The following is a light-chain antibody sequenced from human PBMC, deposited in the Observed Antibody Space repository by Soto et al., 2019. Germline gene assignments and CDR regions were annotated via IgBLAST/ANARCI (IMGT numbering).Light chain of an antibody. V-gene: IGLV2-14*01. CDR1: RSDVGGYNY. J-gene: IGLJ1*01. CDR3: TSYTSSSTYV. Sequence: QSVLTQPASVSGSPGQSITISCTGTRSDVGGYNYVYWHQQHPGKAPKLMIYDATNRPSGVSDRFSGSKSGNTASLTISGLQAEDEADYYCTSYTSSSTYVFGAGTKVTVL. CDR2: DAT.